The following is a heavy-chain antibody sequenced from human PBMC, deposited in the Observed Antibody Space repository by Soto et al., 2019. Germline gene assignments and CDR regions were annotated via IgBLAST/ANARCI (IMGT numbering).Heavy chain of an antibody. CDR2: IYYSGST. CDR1: GGSISSGYYY. D-gene: IGHD6-13*01. J-gene: IGHJ6*02. Sequence: SETLSLTCPVSGGSISSGYYYWSWIRQPPGKGLEWIGYIYYSGSTYYNPSLKSRVTISVDTSKNQFSLKLSSVTAADTAVYYCARDLGAADDYYYYYGMDVWGQGTTVTVSS. V-gene: IGHV4-30-4*01. CDR3: ARDLGAADDYYYYYGMDV.